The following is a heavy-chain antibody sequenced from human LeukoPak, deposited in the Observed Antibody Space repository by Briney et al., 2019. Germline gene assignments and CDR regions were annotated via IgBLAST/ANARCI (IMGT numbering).Heavy chain of an antibody. CDR3: ARSSGFFYYFDY. V-gene: IGHV1-2*02. CDR1: GYALTVYY. J-gene: IGHJ4*02. D-gene: IGHD3-22*01. Sequence: ASVTVSFKASGYALTVYYFHWVRQAPGQGLEWMGWINPNIGDTNYAEKFQGRVTLTRDTSINIAYMELSRLTSDDTAVYYCARSSGFFYYFDYWGQGTLVTVSS. CDR2: INPNIGDT.